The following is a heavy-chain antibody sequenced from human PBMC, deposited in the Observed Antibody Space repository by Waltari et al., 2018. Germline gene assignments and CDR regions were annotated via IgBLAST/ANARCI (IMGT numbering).Heavy chain of an antibody. D-gene: IGHD3-16*01. V-gene: IGHV3-7*01. CDR2: INQHGGEK. CDR1: GFTFSRYW. CDR3: ARHSWGYFHH. J-gene: IGHJ1*01. Sequence: EVQLVESGGGLVQPGGSLRLPCAASGFTFSRYWMSWVRQAPGKGLEWVANINQHGGEKYYVDSVKGRFTISRDNAKNSLYLQMNSLRAEDTAVFYCARHSWGYFHHWGQGALVTVSS.